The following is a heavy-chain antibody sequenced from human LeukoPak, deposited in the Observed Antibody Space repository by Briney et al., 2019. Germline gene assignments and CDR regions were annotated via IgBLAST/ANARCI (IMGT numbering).Heavy chain of an antibody. V-gene: IGHV3-30-3*01. D-gene: IGHD6-19*01. Sequence: SGGSLRLSCAASGFTFSSYAMHWVRQAPGKGLEWVAVISYDGSNKYYADSVKGRFTISRDNSKNTLYLQMNSLRAEDTAVYYCARDSENIAVAGTGPFDYWGQGTLVTVSS. CDR3: ARDSENIAVAGTGPFDY. CDR1: GFTFSSYA. CDR2: ISYDGSNK. J-gene: IGHJ4*02.